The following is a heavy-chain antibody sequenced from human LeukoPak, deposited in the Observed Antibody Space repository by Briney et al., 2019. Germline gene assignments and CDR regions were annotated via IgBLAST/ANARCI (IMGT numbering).Heavy chain of an antibody. V-gene: IGHV3-23*01. CDR3: AKDDAWLQYGD. CDR2: ISPNGVIT. D-gene: IGHD5-24*01. CDR1: GFTFSSYG. Sequence: PGGSLRLSCAASGFTFSSYGMYWARQAPGKGLEWVSGISPNGVITYYADSVKGRFTISRDNSKGTVSLQMNSLRPEDTAVYYCAKDDAWLQYGDWGRGTLVTVSS. J-gene: IGHJ4*02.